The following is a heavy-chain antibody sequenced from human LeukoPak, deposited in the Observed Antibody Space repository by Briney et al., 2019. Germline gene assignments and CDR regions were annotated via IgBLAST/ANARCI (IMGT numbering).Heavy chain of an antibody. CDR1: EFTFSSYW. J-gene: IGHJ6*03. Sequence: GGSLRLSCAASEFTFSSYWMGWVRQAPGKGLEWVANIKQDGSEKYYVDSVKGRFTISRDNAKNLLYLQVNSLRAEDTAVYYCARDQLWLYGRTSYYYFYMDVWGTGTTVAVSS. V-gene: IGHV3-7*01. CDR2: IKQDGSEK. CDR3: ARDQLWLYGRTSYYYFYMDV. D-gene: IGHD3-10*01.